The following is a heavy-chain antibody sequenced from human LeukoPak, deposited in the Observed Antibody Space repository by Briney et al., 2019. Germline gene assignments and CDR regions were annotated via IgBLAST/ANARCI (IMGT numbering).Heavy chain of an antibody. J-gene: IGHJ5*02. CDR3: AKAAYSSGWYNWFDP. CDR2: ISGSGSST. CDR1: GFTFSSYA. Sequence: PGGSLRLSCAASGFTFSSYAMSWVRQAPGKGLEWVSAISGSGSSTYYADSVKGRFTISRDNSKNTLYLQMNSLRAEDTAVYYCAKAAYSSGWYNWFDPWGQGTLVTVSS. D-gene: IGHD6-19*01. V-gene: IGHV3-23*01.